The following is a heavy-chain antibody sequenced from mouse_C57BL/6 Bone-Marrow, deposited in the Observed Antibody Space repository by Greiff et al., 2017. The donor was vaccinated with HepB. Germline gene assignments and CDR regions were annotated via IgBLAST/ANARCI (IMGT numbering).Heavy chain of an antibody. CDR1: GYTFTSYW. J-gene: IGHJ4*01. CDR2: IDPSDSYT. V-gene: IGHV1-50*01. CDR3: ASYYSNYVNYAMDY. D-gene: IGHD2-5*01. Sequence: QVQLKQPGAELVKPGASVKLSCKASGYTFTSYWMQWVKQRPGQGLEWIGEIDPSDSYTNYNQKFKGKATLTVDTSSSTAYMQLSSLTSEDSAVYYCASYYSNYVNYAMDYWGQGTSVTVSS.